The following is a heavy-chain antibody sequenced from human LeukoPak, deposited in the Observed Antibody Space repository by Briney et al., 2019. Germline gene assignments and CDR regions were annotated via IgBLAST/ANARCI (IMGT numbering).Heavy chain of an antibody. J-gene: IGHJ4*02. Sequence: SETLSLTCTVSGGSISSYYWSWIRQPPGKGLEWIGEINHSGSTNYNPSLKSRVTISVDTSKNQFSLKLSSVTAADTAVYYCARGLVGRLRIAVAGHLFDYWGQGTLVTVSS. CDR2: INHSGST. V-gene: IGHV4-34*01. D-gene: IGHD6-19*01. CDR1: GGSISSYY. CDR3: ARGLVGRLRIAVAGHLFDY.